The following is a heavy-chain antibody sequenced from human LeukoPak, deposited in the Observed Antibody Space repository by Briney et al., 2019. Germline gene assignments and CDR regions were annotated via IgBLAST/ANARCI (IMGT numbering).Heavy chain of an antibody. J-gene: IGHJ6*03. CDR2: TYYRSKWYN. Sequence: SQTLSLTCAISGDSVSSNSAAWNWIRQSPSRGLEWLGRTYYRSKWYNDYAVSAKSRITINPDTSKNQFSLQLNSVTPEDTAVYYCARGRWGPAARERRESYYYYYYMDVWGKGTTVTVSS. CDR1: GDSVSSNSAA. CDR3: ARGRWGPAARERRESYYYYYYMDV. D-gene: IGHD2-2*01. V-gene: IGHV6-1*01.